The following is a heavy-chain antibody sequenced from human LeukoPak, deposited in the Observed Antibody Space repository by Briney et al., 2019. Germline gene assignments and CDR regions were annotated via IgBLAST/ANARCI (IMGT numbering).Heavy chain of an antibody. CDR1: GFGVSVNY. CDR2: LYASGIT. CDR3: AKGVETSTTGELPYYFDY. V-gene: IGHV3-66*01. Sequence: GGSLRLSCAASGFGVSVNYMSWVRQAPGKGLEWVSVLYASGITKYADSVRGRFTISRDNSKNTLYLQMTSLRTEDTAVYYCAKGVETSTTGELPYYFDYWGQGTLVTVSS. D-gene: IGHD3-10*01. J-gene: IGHJ4*02.